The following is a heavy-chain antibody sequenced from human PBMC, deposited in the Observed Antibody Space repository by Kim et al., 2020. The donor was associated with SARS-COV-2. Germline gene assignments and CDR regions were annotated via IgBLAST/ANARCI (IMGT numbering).Heavy chain of an antibody. V-gene: IGHV3-48*02. D-gene: IGHD3-3*01. Sequence: GGSLRLSCAASGFTFSTYSMNWVRQAPGRGLEWVSYITGSSRTIYYADSVKGRFTISRDNAKNSLYLQMNSLRDEDTAVYYCARGDLLRFLEWSNYGMDVWGQGTTVTVSS. CDR3: ARGDLLRFLEWSNYGMDV. J-gene: IGHJ6*02. CDR1: GFTFSTYS. CDR2: ITGSSRTI.